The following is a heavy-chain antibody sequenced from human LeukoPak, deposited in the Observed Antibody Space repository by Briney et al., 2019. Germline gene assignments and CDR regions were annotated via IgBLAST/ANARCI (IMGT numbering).Heavy chain of an antibody. J-gene: IGHJ4*02. CDR3: AREDSYGRGIDY. V-gene: IGHV3-21*01. CDR1: GFTFSSYS. D-gene: IGHD5-18*01. Sequence: GGSLRLSCAASGFTFSSYSMNWVRQAPGKGLEWVSSISSSSTYIYYADSVKGRFTISRDNAKNSLYLQMNSRRAEDTAVYYCAREDSYGRGIDYWGQGTLVTVSP. CDR2: ISSSSTYI.